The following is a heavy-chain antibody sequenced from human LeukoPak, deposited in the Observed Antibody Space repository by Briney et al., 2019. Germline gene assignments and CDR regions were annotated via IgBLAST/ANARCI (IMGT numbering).Heavy chain of an antibody. Sequence: PGGSLRLSCAASKFTFSSHAMNWVRQTPGKGLEWVSTISGLGDKTYYADSVKGRFTISRDNSKNTLFLQMNSLRAEDTAVYYCAKDQGDTMVRGAPPYYYYGMDVWGQGTTVTVPS. CDR1: KFTFSSHA. CDR2: ISGLGDKT. D-gene: IGHD3-10*01. CDR3: AKDQGDTMVRGAPPYYYYGMDV. V-gene: IGHV3-23*01. J-gene: IGHJ6*02.